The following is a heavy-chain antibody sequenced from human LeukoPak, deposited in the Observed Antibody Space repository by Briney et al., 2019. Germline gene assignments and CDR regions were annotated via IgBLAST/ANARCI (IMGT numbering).Heavy chain of an antibody. V-gene: IGHV3-48*02. CDR1: GFTFSSYS. CDR3: ARENIVVVTAIRDAFDI. CDR2: ISSGSSTI. Sequence: GGSLRLACAASGFTFSSYSMNWVRQAPGKGLEWVSYISSGSSTIYYADSVKGRFTISRDNAKNSLCLQMNSLRDEDTAVYYCARENIVVVTAIRDAFDIWGQGTMVTVSS. D-gene: IGHD2-21*02. J-gene: IGHJ3*02.